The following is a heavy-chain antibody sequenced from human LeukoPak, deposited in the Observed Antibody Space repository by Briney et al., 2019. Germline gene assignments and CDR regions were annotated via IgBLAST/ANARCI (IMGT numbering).Heavy chain of an antibody. CDR2: INHSGST. Sequence: SETLSLTCAVYGGSFSGYYWSWIRQPPGKGLEWIGEINHSGSTNYNPSLKSRVTISVDTSKNQFSLKLSSVTAADTAVYYCARHAGSSSPYHYYGMDVWGQGTTVTVSS. CDR3: ARHAGSSSPYHYYGMDV. V-gene: IGHV4-34*01. J-gene: IGHJ6*02. CDR1: GGSFSGYY. D-gene: IGHD6-6*01.